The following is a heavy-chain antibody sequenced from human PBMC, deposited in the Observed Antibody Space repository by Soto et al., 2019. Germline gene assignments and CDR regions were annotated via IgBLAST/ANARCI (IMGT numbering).Heavy chain of an antibody. CDR1: GYTFTSYD. D-gene: IGHD3-22*01. CDR3: ARAFDSSGYYPGY. CDR2: INPSGGST. V-gene: IGHV1-46*01. Sequence: GSSVKVSCEACGYTFTSYDMHWVRRAPGQGLEWMGIINPSGGSTSYAQKFQGRVTMTRDTSTSTVYMELSSLRAEDTAVYYCARAFDSSGYYPGYWGQGTLVTVSS. J-gene: IGHJ4*02.